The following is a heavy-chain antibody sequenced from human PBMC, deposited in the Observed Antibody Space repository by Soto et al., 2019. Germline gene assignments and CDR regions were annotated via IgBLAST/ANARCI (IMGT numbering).Heavy chain of an antibody. V-gene: IGHV6-1*01. J-gene: IGHJ3*02. CDR2: TYYRSKWYN. CDR1: GDSVSSNSAA. CDR3: ARMRAIFGVVNDAFDI. Sequence: PSQTLSLTCALSGDSVSSNSAAWNWIRQSPSRGLEWLGRTYYRSKWYNDYAVSVKGRITINPDTSKNQFSLQLNSVTPEDTAVYYCARMRAIFGVVNDAFDIWGQGTMVTVSS. D-gene: IGHD3-3*01.